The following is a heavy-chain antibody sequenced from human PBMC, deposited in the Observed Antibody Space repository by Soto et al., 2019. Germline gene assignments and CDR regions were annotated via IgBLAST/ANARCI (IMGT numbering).Heavy chain of an antibody. CDR3: ARDLPNGFDP. CDR1: GFTFSRYE. J-gene: IGHJ5*02. CDR2: ISSSGGTV. V-gene: IGHV3-48*03. Sequence: EVQLVESGGALVQPGGSLRLSCVVSGFTFSRYEMNWVRQAPGKGLEWVSYISSSGGTVHYADSVKGRFTISRDNAKNSLYLHMNSLRVEDTALYYCARDLPNGFDPWGQGTLVTVFS.